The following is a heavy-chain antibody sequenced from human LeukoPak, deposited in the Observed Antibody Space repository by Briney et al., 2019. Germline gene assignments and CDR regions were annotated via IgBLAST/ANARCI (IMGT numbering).Heavy chain of an antibody. V-gene: IGHV1-18*01. CDR3: ARTRANYGDHNGY. CDR2: ISVYNGDT. D-gene: IGHD4-17*01. Sequence: ASVKVSCKASGYNFDSYGITWVRQAPGQGLEWMGWISVYNGDTNYAQKLQGRVTMTTDTSTSTAYMEVRSLRSDDTAVYYCARTRANYGDHNGYWGQGSLVTVSS. CDR1: GYNFDSYG. J-gene: IGHJ4*02.